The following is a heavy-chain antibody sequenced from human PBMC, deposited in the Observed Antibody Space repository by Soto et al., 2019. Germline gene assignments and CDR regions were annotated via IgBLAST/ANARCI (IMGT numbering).Heavy chain of an antibody. CDR2: INSAGSST. D-gene: IGHD5-12*01. V-gene: IGHV3-74*01. Sequence: PGGSMRLSCAASGFTFSSYWMHWVRQAPGKGLVWVSRINSAGSSTSYAESVKGRFTMSREKAKNTLYLQMNSLRAADTAVDYSANAPTSALWGQGTTVTVSS. CDR3: ANAPTSAL. CDR1: GFTFSSYW. J-gene: IGHJ6*02.